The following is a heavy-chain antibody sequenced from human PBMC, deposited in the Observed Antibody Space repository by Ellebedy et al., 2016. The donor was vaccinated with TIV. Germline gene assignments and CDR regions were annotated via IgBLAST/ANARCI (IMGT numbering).Heavy chain of an antibody. J-gene: IGHJ5*01. Sequence: GESLKISCAASGFTFSDYYMSWVRQAPGKGLEWLANIKQDGSEKRYVDSVKGRFSISRDNTKNSLSLQMNSLRVEDTAVYYCARDRVGWYDFWGQGTLVTVSS. V-gene: IGHV3-7*03. CDR2: IKQDGSEK. CDR1: GFTFSDYY. CDR3: ARDRVGWYDF.